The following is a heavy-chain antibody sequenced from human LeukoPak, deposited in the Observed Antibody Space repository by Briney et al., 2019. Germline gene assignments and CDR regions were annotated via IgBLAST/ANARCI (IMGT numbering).Heavy chain of an antibody. J-gene: IGHJ4*02. Sequence: PSETLSLTCTVSGGSISSGGYYWSWIRQHPGKGLEWIGYIYYSGSTYYNPSLKSRVTISVDTSKNQFSLKLSSVTAADTAEYYCARQNLLRDFDYWGQGTLVTVSS. V-gene: IGHV4-31*03. CDR1: GGSISSGGYY. CDR3: ARQNLLRDFDY. D-gene: IGHD3-22*01. CDR2: IYYSGST.